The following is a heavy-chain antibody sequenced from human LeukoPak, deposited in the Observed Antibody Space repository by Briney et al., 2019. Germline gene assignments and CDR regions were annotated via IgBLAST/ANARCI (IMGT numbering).Heavy chain of an antibody. D-gene: IGHD5-18*01. CDR1: GFTFTTYW. J-gene: IGHJ6*02. CDR2: INSDGSIT. V-gene: IGHV3-74*01. CDR3: ARDAVDTANAV. Sequence: GGSLRLSCAASGFTFTTYWIHWVRQAPGKGLVWVSHINSDGSITSYADSVKGRFTISRDNAKNTLYLQMNSLRAEDTAVYYCARDAVDTANAVWGQGTTVTVSS.